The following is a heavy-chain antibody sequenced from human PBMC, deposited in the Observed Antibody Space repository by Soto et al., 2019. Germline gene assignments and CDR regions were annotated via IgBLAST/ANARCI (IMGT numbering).Heavy chain of an antibody. D-gene: IGHD3-3*01. CDR1: GGSISSGDYY. CDR2: IYYSGST. CDR3: ARSHVSLDFDI. Sequence: SETLSLTCTVSGGSISSGDYYWSWIRQPPGKGLEWIGYIYYSGSTYYNPSLKSRVTISVDTSKNQFSLKLSSVTAADTAVYYCARSHVSLDFDIWGQGTMVTVSS. V-gene: IGHV4-30-4*01. J-gene: IGHJ3*02.